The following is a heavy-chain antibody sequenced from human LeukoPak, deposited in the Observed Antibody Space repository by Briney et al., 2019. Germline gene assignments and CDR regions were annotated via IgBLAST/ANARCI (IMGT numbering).Heavy chain of an antibody. CDR2: IYYSGST. V-gene: IGHV4-59*01. Sequence: SETLSLTCTVSGGSISSYYWSWIRQPPGKGLEWIGYIYYSGSTNYNPSLKSRVTISVDTSKNQFSLKLSSVTAADTAVYYCARVCPLSGWSANYYYYGMDVWGQGTTVTVSS. D-gene: IGHD6-19*01. J-gene: IGHJ6*02. CDR3: ARVCPLSGWSANYYYYGMDV. CDR1: GGSISSYY.